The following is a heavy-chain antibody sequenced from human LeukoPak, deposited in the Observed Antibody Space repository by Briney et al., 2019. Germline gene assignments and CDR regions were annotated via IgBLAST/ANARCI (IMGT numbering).Heavy chain of an antibody. CDR1: GFTFSSYG. J-gene: IGHJ6*03. CDR3: ARQVGRGTQIYYMDV. D-gene: IGHD3-16*01. V-gene: IGHV3-30*02. Sequence: GGSLRLSCAASGFTFSSYGMHWVRQAPGKGLEWVAFIRYDGSNKYYADSVKDRFTISRDNSKNTLYLQMNSLRAEDTAVYYCARQVGRGTQIYYMDVWGKGTTVTVSS. CDR2: IRYDGSNK.